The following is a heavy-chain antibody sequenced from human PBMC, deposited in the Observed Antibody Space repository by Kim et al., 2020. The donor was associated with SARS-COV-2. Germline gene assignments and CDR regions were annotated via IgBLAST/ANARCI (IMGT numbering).Heavy chain of an antibody. J-gene: IGHJ4*02. CDR1: GYTFTGYY. CDR2: INPNSGGT. V-gene: IGHV1-2*02. D-gene: IGHD3-16*01. Sequence: ASVKVSCKASGYTFTGYYMHWVRQAPGQGLEWMGWINPNSGGTNYAQKFQGRVTMTRDTSISTAYMELSRLRSDDTAVYYCARAGFVGEAGEDYWGQGTLVTVSS. CDR3: ARAGFVGEAGEDY.